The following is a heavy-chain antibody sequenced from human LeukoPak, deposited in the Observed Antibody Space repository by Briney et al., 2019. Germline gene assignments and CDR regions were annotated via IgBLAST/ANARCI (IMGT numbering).Heavy chain of an antibody. Sequence: GGSLRLSCAASGFTFSSYSMNWVRQAPGKGLEWVSSISSSGSYKYYADSLKGRFTISRDNAQNSLYLQMNSLRAEDTAVYYCAKLRVGALDYWGQGTLVTVSS. D-gene: IGHD1-26*01. CDR1: GFTFSSYS. CDR2: ISSSGSYK. CDR3: AKLRVGALDY. J-gene: IGHJ4*02. V-gene: IGHV3-21*04.